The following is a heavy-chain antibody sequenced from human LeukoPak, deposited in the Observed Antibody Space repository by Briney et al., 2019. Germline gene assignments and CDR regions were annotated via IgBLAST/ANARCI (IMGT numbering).Heavy chain of an antibody. CDR2: IYYSGST. Sequence: ASETLSLTCTVSGGSISSSSYYWGWIRQPPGKGLEWIGSIYYSGSTYYNPSLKSRVTMSVDTSKNQFSLKLSSVTAADTAVYYCARHGPTWNYGEIDYWGQGTLVTVSS. CDR3: ARHGPTWNYGEIDY. J-gene: IGHJ4*02. D-gene: IGHD1-7*01. CDR1: GGSISSSSYY. V-gene: IGHV4-39*01.